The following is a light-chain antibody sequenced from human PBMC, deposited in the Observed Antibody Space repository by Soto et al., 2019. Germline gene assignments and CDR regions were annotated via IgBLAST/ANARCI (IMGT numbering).Light chain of an antibody. V-gene: IGKV1-5*03. CDR2: KAS. Sequence: DIQMTQSPSNLSASVGDRVTITCRASQSVSTWLAWFQQKPGKAPKVLIYKASNLETGVPSRFSGSGSGTEFTLTISSLQPDDFATYYCQQYNGHSWTFGQGTKVDIK. CDR1: QSVSTW. CDR3: QQYNGHSWT. J-gene: IGKJ1*01.